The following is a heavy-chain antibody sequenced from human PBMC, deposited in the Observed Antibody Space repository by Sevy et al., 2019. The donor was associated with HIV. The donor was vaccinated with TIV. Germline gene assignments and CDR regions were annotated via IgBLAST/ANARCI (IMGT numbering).Heavy chain of an antibody. CDR2: ISSSSSYI. Sequence: GSLRLSCAASGFTFSSYSMNWVRQAPGKGLEWVSSISSSSSYIYYADSVKGRFTISRDNAKNSRYLQMNSLRAEDTAVYCCAGAGPVWFGELLSPFYYYYGMDVWGQGTTVTVSS. CDR1: GFTFSSYS. V-gene: IGHV3-21*01. CDR3: AGAGPVWFGELLSPFYYYYGMDV. D-gene: IGHD3-10*01. J-gene: IGHJ6*02.